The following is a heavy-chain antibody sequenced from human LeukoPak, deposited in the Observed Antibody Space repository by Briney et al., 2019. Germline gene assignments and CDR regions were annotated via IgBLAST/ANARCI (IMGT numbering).Heavy chain of an antibody. D-gene: IGHD2-21*02. Sequence: PSETLSLTCTVSGGSISSHYWYWIRQPPGKGLEWIGYIDYSGSTNYNPSLKSRVTISVDTSKNQFSLKLSSVTAADTAVYYCARQGGRVGHIVVVTAILSWGQGTLVTVSS. CDR3: ARQGGRVGHIVVVTAILS. CDR2: IDYSGST. J-gene: IGHJ4*02. V-gene: IGHV4-59*08. CDR1: GGSISSHY.